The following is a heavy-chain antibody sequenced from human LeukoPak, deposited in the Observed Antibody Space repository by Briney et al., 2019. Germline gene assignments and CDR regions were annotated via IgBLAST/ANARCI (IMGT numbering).Heavy chain of an antibody. V-gene: IGHV4-59*01. J-gene: IGHJ4*02. D-gene: IGHD3-9*01. CDR3: ARVRYDILTGYYLHFDY. Sequence: PSETLSLTCAVYGGSFSGYYWSWIRQPPGKGLEWIGYIYYSGSTNYNASPKSRVTIFVEPSKNQFSLKLSSVTAADTAVYYCARVRYDILTGYYLHFDYWGQGTLVTVSS. CDR1: GGSFSGYY. CDR2: IYYSGST.